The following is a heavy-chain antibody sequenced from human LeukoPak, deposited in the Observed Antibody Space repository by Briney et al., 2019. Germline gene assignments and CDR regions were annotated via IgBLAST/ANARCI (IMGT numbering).Heavy chain of an antibody. CDR1: GGSISTYY. V-gene: IGHV4-59*12. D-gene: IGHD2-15*01. Sequence: SETLSLTCTVSGGSISTYYWSWIRQPPGKGLEWIGYIYYTGSTSYNPSLKSRVTMSLDASKNQFSLDLTSVTAADAAVYCCARDCSGGTCYLGVLDYWGQGIRVTVSS. CDR2: IYYTGST. CDR3: ARDCSGGTCYLGVLDY. J-gene: IGHJ4*02.